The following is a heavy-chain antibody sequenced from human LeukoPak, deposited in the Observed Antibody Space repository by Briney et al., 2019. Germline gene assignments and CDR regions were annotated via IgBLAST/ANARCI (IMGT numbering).Heavy chain of an antibody. V-gene: IGHV4-4*07. CDR1: GGSISSHY. CDR3: ARDGYRSSWVD. D-gene: IGHD6-13*01. CDR2: IYTSGGT. Sequence: SETLSLTCTVSGGSISSHYWSWIRQPAGKGLEWTGLIYTSGGTNYNPSLKSRVTMSVDTSKNQFSLKVSSVTAADTAVYYCARDGYRSSWVDWGQGTLVTVSS. J-gene: IGHJ4*02.